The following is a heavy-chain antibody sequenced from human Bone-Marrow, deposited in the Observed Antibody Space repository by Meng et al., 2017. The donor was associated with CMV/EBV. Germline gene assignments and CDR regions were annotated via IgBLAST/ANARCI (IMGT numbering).Heavy chain of an antibody. V-gene: IGHV3-49*04. CDR2: IRSKAYGGTT. CDR3: TRYGGFLEWLLGYYYYGMDV. Sequence: GESLKISCTASGFIFGDYAMSWVRQAPGKGLEWVGFIRSKAYGGTTEYAASVKGRFTISRDDSKSIAYLQMNSLKTEDQAVYYCTRYGGFLEWLLGYYYYGMDVWGQGTTVTFSS. J-gene: IGHJ6*02. D-gene: IGHD3-3*01. CDR1: GFIFGDYA.